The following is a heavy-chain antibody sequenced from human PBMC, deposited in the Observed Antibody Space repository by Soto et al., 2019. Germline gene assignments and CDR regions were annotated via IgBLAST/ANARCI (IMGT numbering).Heavy chain of an antibody. J-gene: IGHJ4*02. CDR2: IYHSGST. V-gene: IGHV4-30-2*01. CDR1: GGSISSGGYS. D-gene: IGHD2-8*01. CDR3: YRVRTKIRYFDY. Sequence: SETLSLTCAVSGGSISSGGYSWSWIRQPPGKGLEWIGYIYHSGSTYYNPSLKSRVTISVDRSKNQFSLKLSSVTAADTAVYYCYRVRTKIRYFDYWGQGTLVTVSS.